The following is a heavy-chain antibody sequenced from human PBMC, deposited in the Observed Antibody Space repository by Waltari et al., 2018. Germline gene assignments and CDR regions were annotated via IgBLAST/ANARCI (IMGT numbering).Heavy chain of an antibody. CDR3: AKKMDTVFGDLIMDGAYDS. D-gene: IGHD3-3*01. Sequence: EGQLMESGGGLVQPGRSLRLSCAASGLTFVDFALPWVRQAPGTGREWVAGINWNRCTIAYADAVKGRFTISRDNAGNSLYRQMDSLRPEDTALYFCAKKMDTVFGDLIMDGAYDSWGQGTLVTVSS. J-gene: IGHJ4*02. CDR2: INWNRCTI. V-gene: IGHV3-9*01. CDR1: GLTFVDFA.